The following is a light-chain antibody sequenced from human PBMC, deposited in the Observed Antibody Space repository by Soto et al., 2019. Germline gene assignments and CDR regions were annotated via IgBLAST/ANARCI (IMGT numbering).Light chain of an antibody. Sequence: QSVLTQPPSVSGAPGQRVTISCTGSSSNIGAGYYVHWYQQLPGTAPKLLIYGNSNRPSGVPDRFSGSKSGTSASLAITGLQAEDEADYYCQSYESSLSGYVVFGGGTKLTVL. V-gene: IGLV1-40*01. J-gene: IGLJ2*01. CDR1: SSNIGAGYY. CDR2: GNS. CDR3: QSYESSLSGYVV.